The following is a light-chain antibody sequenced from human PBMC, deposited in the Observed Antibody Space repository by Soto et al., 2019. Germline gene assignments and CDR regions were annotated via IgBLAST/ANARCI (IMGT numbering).Light chain of an antibody. CDR3: SSYAGNKVYV. J-gene: IGLJ1*01. V-gene: IGLV2-11*01. Sequence: QSVLTQPRSLSGSPGQSVTISCTGTSSDVGAYKFVSWYQLHPGKVPKLIIYDVSERPSGVPDRFSGSKSGNTASLTISGLQADDEADYYCSSYAGNKVYVFGTGTKVT. CDR1: SSDVGAYKF. CDR2: DVS.